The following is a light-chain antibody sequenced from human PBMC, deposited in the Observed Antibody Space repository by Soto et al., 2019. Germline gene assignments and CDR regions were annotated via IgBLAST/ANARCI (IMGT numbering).Light chain of an antibody. CDR3: QQYKSFWT. CDR2: KSS. J-gene: IGKJ1*01. V-gene: IGKV1-5*03. Sequence: DIQMTQSPSTLSASVGDRVTITCRASQTISIWLAWYQQKPGKAPKLLIYKSSILESGVPSRFSGSGSETEFTLTINSLQPDDFATYYCQQYKSFWTFGQGTKVEIK. CDR1: QTISIW.